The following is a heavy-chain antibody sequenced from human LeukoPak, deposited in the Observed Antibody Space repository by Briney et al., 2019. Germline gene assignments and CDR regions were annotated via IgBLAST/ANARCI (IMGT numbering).Heavy chain of an antibody. V-gene: IGHV3-23*01. Sequence: GGSLRLSCAASGFIFSNYARMWVRQAPGKGLEGVSSITGRGDETFYADSVKGRFSLSRDNSKNMLYLQMYSLGAEDTAKYYCAKGAAAGLVDWFDPWGQGTLVTVSS. D-gene: IGHD6-13*01. CDR3: AKGAAAGLVDWFDP. CDR2: ITGRGDET. CDR1: GFIFSNYA. J-gene: IGHJ5*02.